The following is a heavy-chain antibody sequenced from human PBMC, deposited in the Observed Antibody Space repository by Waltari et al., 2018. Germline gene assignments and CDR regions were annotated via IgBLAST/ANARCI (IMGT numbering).Heavy chain of an antibody. CDR2: VNPNSGNT. Sequence: QVRLVQSGAEVKKPGASVKVSCKASGSTFTSYDINLVRQATGQGLEWVGWVNPNSGNTGYAQKFQDRVIMTSDTSMTTVYMELSSLTSDDTAVYYCARGAVPGKGANWFDPWGQGTLVIVSS. V-gene: IGHV1-8*01. CDR1: GSTFTSYD. D-gene: IGHD2-2*01. J-gene: IGHJ5*02. CDR3: ARGAVPGKGANWFDP.